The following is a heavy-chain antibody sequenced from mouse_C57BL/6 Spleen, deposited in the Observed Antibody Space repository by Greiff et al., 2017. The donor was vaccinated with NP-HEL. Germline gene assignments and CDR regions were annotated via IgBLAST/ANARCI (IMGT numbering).Heavy chain of an antibody. CDR3: ASYDYDTWFAY. D-gene: IGHD2-4*01. J-gene: IGHJ3*01. CDR1: GYTFTSYW. CDR2: IYPSDSET. Sequence: QVQLQQPGAELVRPGSSVKLSCKASGYTFTSYWMDWVKQRPGQGLEWIGNIYPSDSETHYNQKFKDKATLTVDKSSSTAYMQLSSLTSEDSAVYYCASYDYDTWFAYWGQGTLVTVSA. V-gene: IGHV1-61*01.